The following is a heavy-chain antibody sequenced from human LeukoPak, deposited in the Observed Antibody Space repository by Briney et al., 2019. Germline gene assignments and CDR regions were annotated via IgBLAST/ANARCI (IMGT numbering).Heavy chain of an antibody. D-gene: IGHD6-19*01. J-gene: IGHJ4*02. Sequence: GGSLRLSCAASGFSVSDSYISWVRQAPGKGLEWVSVIYAAGYTYYAGSVEGRFTVSRDNSENTVYLQMNTLSAEDTAVYCCARGVSSGWDFDCWGQGTLVTVSS. V-gene: IGHV3-53*01. CDR1: GFSVSDSY. CDR3: ARGVSSGWDFDC. CDR2: IYAAGYT.